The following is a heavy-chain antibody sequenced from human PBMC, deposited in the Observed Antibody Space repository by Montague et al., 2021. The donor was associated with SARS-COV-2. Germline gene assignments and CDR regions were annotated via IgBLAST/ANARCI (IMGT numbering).Heavy chain of an antibody. Sequence: PALVKPTQTLTLICTFSGFSLGTSDASVAWIRQPPGKALEWVGRFDWDXGTHYNTSLQRRLTISTDTSKNQVVLTMTNMDPADTATYYCAHRGEDDDLNCGSDFWGQGIRVTVSS. D-gene: IGHD2-21*01. CDR1: GFSLGTSDAS. V-gene: IGHV2-70*11. CDR2: FDWDXGT. J-gene: IGHJ4*02. CDR3: AHRGEDDDLNCGSDF.